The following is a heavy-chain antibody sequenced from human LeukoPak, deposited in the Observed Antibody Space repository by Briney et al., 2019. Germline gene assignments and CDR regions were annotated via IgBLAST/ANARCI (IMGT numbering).Heavy chain of an antibody. CDR2: ISSSSSNI. CDR1: GLTFSSYS. CDR3: ARNQGVDREGYNFRRGLDY. J-gene: IGHJ4*02. V-gene: IGHV3-21*01. D-gene: IGHD5-24*01. Sequence: PGGSRRLSCAASGLTFSSYSMNWVRQAPGKGLEWVSSISSSSSNIYYADLVKGRFTISRDNAKSSLYLQMISLRAEDTAVYYCARNQGVDREGYNFRRGLDYWGQGTLVTVSS.